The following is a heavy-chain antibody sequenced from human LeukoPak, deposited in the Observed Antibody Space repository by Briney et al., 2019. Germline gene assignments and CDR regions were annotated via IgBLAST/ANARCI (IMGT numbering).Heavy chain of an antibody. Sequence: GGSLRLSCAASGFTFSSYAMSWVRQAPGKGLEWVSAISGSGGSTYYADSVRGRFTISRDNSKNTLYLQMNSLRAEDTAVYYCAKIYRTSSSCRLFDYWGQGTLVTVSS. V-gene: IGHV3-23*01. CDR3: AKIYRTSSSCRLFDY. D-gene: IGHD6-13*01. J-gene: IGHJ4*02. CDR2: ISGSGGST. CDR1: GFTFSSYA.